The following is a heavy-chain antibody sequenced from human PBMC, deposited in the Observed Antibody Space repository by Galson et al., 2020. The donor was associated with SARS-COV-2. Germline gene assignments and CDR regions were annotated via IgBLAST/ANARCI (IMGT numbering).Heavy chain of an antibody. D-gene: IGHD2-2*01. CDR1: GGTISSSA. V-gene: IGHV1-69*10. Sequence: SVKVSCKASGGTISSSAINWVRQAPGQGLEWMGGIIPRLDVANYAQKFQGRLTITVDKSSNTAYMELSSLRSEDTATYYCARDGPGGSMAWVHYFYYYMGVWGKGTTYTVAS. CDR2: IIPRLDVA. CDR3: ARDGPGGSMAWVHYFYYYMGV. J-gene: IGHJ6*03.